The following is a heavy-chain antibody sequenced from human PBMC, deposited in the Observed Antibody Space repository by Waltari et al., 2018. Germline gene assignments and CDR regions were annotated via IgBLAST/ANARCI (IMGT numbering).Heavy chain of an antibody. Sequence: QVQLQESGPGLVKPSETLSLTCAVSGYSISSGYYWGWIRQPPGKGLEWIGSIYHSGSTYYNPSLKSRVTISVDTSKNQFSLKLSSVTAADTAVYYCARHRINDSSGYWNYWGQGTLVTISS. CDR3: ARHRINDSSGYWNY. J-gene: IGHJ4*02. D-gene: IGHD3-22*01. V-gene: IGHV4-38-2*01. CDR1: GYSISSGYY. CDR2: IYHSGST.